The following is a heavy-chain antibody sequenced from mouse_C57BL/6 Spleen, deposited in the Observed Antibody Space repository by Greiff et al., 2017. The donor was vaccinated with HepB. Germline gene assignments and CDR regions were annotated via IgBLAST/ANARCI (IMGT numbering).Heavy chain of an antibody. J-gene: IGHJ2*01. CDR1: GYAFSSSW. CDR2: IYPGDGDT. Sequence: QVQLKESGPELVKPGASVKISCKASGYAFSSSWMNWVKQRPGKGLEWIGRIYPGDGDTNYNGKFKGKATLTADKSSSTAYMQLSSLTSEDSAVYFCASLLWFDYWGQGTTLTVSS. V-gene: IGHV1-82*01. D-gene: IGHD2-10*01. CDR3: ASLLWFDY.